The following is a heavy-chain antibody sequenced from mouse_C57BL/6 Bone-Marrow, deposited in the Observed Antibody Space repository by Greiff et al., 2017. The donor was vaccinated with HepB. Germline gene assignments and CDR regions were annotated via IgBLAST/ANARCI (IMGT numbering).Heavy chain of an antibody. J-gene: IGHJ2*01. Sequence: QVQLQQSGAELVRPGTSVKVSCKASGYAFTNYLIEWVKQRPGQGLEWIGVFNPGSGGTNYNEKFKGKATLTADKSSSTDYMQLSSLTSEDSAVYCGARDRAYCYGSPFDYWGQGTTLTVSS. CDR2: FNPGSGGT. CDR3: ARDRAYCYGSPFDY. CDR1: GYAFTNYL. D-gene: IGHD1-1*01. V-gene: IGHV1-54*01.